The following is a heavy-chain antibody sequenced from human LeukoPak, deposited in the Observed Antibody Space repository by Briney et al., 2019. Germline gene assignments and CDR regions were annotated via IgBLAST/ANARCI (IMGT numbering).Heavy chain of an antibody. CDR3: ARGSYYYDSSGPSDY. V-gene: IGHV3-21*01. J-gene: IGHJ4*02. CDR1: GFSFSDYI. CDR2: ISSSSGYI. Sequence: GGSLRLSCAASGFSFSDYIMNWVRQAPGEGLEWVSSISSSSGYIYYADSVKGRFTISRDNAKNSLYLQMNSLRAEDTAVYYCARGSYYYDSSGPSDYWGQGTLVTVSS. D-gene: IGHD3-22*01.